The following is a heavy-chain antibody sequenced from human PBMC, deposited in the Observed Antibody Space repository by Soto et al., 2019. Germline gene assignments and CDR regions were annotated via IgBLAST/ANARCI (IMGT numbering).Heavy chain of an antibody. CDR3: ARVRFGHGGHHYYYYGLDF. J-gene: IGHJ6*04. V-gene: IGHV1-8*01. CDR2: MNPNSGNT. CDR1: GYTFTSYD. Sequence: ASVKVSCKASGYTFTSYDINWVRQATGQGLEWMGWMNPNSGNTGYAQKFQGRVTMTRNTSISTAYMELSSLRSEDTAVYYCARVRFGHGGHHYYYYGLDFCAEATTLTLTS. D-gene: IGHD2-15*01.